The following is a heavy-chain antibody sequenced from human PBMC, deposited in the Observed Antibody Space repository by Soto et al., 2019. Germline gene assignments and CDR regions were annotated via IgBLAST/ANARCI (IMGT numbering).Heavy chain of an antibody. Sequence: GWSLRLSCAASGFTFSSYSMNWVRQAPGKGLEWVSSISSSSSYIYYADSVKGRFTISRDNAKNSLYLQMNSLRAEDTAVYYCASQIVVVPAATDDAFDIWGQGTMVTVSS. V-gene: IGHV3-21*01. J-gene: IGHJ3*02. D-gene: IGHD2-2*01. CDR1: GFTFSSYS. CDR3: ASQIVVVPAATDDAFDI. CDR2: ISSSSSYI.